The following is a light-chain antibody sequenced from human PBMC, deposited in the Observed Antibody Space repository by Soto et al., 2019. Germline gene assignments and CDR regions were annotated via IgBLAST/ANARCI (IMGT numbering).Light chain of an antibody. J-gene: IGLJ2*01. CDR1: SGHSSYA. Sequence: QSVLTQSPSASASLGASVKLTCTLSSGHSSYAIAWHQQQPEKGPRYLMKLNSDGSHIKGDGIPDRFSGSRSGAERYLTISSLQSEDEADYYCQTWDTGTVVFGGGTKLTVL. CDR2: LNSDGSH. CDR3: QTWDTGTVV. V-gene: IGLV4-69*02.